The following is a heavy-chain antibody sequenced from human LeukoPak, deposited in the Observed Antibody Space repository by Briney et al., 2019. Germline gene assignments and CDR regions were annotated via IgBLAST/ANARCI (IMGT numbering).Heavy chain of an antibody. J-gene: IGHJ3*01. Sequence: ASVKVSCKASGRLFTSYGIAWVRQAPGKGLEWLGWKSNFDGDSKAAENLQGRVTLTSDSSTTTAYMELTSLKVDDTAVYYCVRARGCSNCVLTDGFDSWGQGTKVTVSS. CDR3: VRARGCSNCVLTDGFDS. V-gene: IGHV1-18*01. CDR1: GRLFTSYG. D-gene: IGHD6-13*01. CDR2: KSNFDGDS.